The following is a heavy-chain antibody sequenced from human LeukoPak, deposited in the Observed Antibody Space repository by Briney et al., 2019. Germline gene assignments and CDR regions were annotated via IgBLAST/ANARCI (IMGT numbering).Heavy chain of an antibody. CDR2: IYYSGST. V-gene: IGHV4-39*01. CDR3: GRGYYYFDY. Sequence: SETLSLTCTVSGGSISSSTYYWGWIRQPPGKGLEWTGSIYYSGSTYYNPSLKSRVTISVDTSKNQFSLNLSSVTAADTAVYYCGRGYYYFDYWGQGTLVTVSS. CDR1: GGSISSSTYY. J-gene: IGHJ4*02. D-gene: IGHD3-22*01.